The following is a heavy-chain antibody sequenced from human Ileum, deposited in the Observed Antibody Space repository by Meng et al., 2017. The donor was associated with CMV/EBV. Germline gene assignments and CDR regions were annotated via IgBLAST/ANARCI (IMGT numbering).Heavy chain of an antibody. Sequence: QVQLQQWGAGLLKPSETLALTCAVSGEPLNGFFCSWIRQPPGRGLEWIGEVNNRGRTNYNPSLKSRLTISIDTSKRQLSLMVTSVTAADSAIYYCASGRLQFTPSALQHWGPGTLVTASS. J-gene: IGHJ1*01. CDR3: ASGRLQFTPSALQH. D-gene: IGHD5-24*01. CDR2: VNNRGRT. CDR1: GEPLNGFF. V-gene: IGHV4-34*02.